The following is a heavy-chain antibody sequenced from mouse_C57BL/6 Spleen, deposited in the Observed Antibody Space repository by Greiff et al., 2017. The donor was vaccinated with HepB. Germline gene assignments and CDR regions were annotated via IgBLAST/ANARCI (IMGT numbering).Heavy chain of an antibody. D-gene: IGHD3-3*01. J-gene: IGHJ2*01. Sequence: VQLQQSGAELVMPGASVKLSCKASGYTFTSYWMHWVKQRPGQGLEWIGEIDPSDSYTNYNQKFKGKSTLTVDKSSSTAYMQLSSLTSEDSAVYYCARSRGWGYFDYWGQGTTLTVSS. CDR1: GYTFTSYW. CDR2: IDPSDSYT. V-gene: IGHV1-69*01. CDR3: ARSRGWGYFDY.